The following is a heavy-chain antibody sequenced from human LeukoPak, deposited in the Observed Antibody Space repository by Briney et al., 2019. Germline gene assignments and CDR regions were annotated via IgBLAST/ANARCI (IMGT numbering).Heavy chain of an antibody. Sequence: ASVKVSCKASGYTFTSYGISWVRQAPGQGLEWTGWISAYNGNTNYAQKLQGRVTMTTDTSTSTAYMELRGLRSDDTAVDCCARDYDSCGRLIYWGQGTLVTVSS. CDR2: ISAYNGNT. J-gene: IGHJ4*02. D-gene: IGHD3-22*01. CDR3: ARDYDSCGRLIY. CDR1: GYTFTSYG. V-gene: IGHV1-18*01.